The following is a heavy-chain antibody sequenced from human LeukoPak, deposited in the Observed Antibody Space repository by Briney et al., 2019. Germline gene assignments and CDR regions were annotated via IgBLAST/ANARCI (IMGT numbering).Heavy chain of an antibody. Sequence: GTSLRLSCAPSGLTSRSYAFHSVRQAPGEWMEWVAVIWFGGNTEYYADSVMGRFTISRDDSKNSVYLQMNSLRVEDTALYSCARAHCDVPTCEGRDPFDIWGQGTMVTVSA. CDR1: GLTSRSYA. V-gene: IGHV3-30*04. J-gene: IGHJ3*02. D-gene: IGHD2-21*01. CDR3: ARAHCDVPTCEGRDPFDI. CDR2: IWFGGNTE.